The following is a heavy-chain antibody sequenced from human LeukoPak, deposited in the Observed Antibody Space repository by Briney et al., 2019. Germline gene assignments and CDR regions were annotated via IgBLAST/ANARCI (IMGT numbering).Heavy chain of an antibody. J-gene: IGHJ4*02. CDR3: ARDKMGVEIDY. D-gene: IGHD2-8*01. Sequence: SQTLSLTCTVSGGSISSGGYYWSWIRQHPGKGLEWIGYIYSGSTYYNPSLKSRVTISVDTSKNQFSLKLSSVTAADTAVYYCARDKMGVEIDYWGQGALVTVSS. CDR1: GGSISSGGYY. CDR2: IYSGST. V-gene: IGHV4-31*03.